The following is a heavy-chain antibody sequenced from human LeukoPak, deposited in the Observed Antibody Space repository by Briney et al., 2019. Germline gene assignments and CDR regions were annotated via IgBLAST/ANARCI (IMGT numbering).Heavy chain of an antibody. CDR2: IIPILGIA. CDR1: GGTFSSYA. CDR3: AREVHWFDP. J-gene: IGHJ5*02. Sequence: GSSVKVSCKASGGTFSSYAISWVRQAPGQGLEWMGRIIPILGIANYAQKFQGRVTITADKSTSTAYMELSSLRSDDTAVYYCAREVHWFDPWGQGTLVTVSS. V-gene: IGHV1-69*04.